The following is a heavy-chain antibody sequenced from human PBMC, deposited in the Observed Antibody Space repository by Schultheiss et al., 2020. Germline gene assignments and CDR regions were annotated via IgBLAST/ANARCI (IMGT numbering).Heavy chain of an antibody. D-gene: IGHD3-10*01. CDR2: IYYSGST. V-gene: IGHV4-59*05. CDR1: GDSISSYY. CDR3: ARGRFLRYGMDV. J-gene: IGHJ6*02. Sequence: SETLSLTCTVSGDSISSYYWSWIRQPPGKGLEWIGSIYYSGSTYDNPSVKSRVTISVDTSKNQFTLKLSSVTAADTAVYYCARGRFLRYGMDVWGQGTTVTVSS.